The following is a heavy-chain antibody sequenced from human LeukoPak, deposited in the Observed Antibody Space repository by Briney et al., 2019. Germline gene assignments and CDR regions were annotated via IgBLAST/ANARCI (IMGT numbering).Heavy chain of an antibody. CDR2: ISSSSSYI. CDR3: ARVRGYSYGGVDY. D-gene: IGHD5-18*01. CDR1: GFTFSTYW. Sequence: GGSLRLSCAASGFTFSTYWMHWVRQAPGKGLEWVSSISSSSSYIYYADSVKGRFTISRDNAKNSLYLQMNSLRAEDTAVYYCARVRGYSYGGVDYWGQGTLVTVSS. V-gene: IGHV3-21*01. J-gene: IGHJ4*02.